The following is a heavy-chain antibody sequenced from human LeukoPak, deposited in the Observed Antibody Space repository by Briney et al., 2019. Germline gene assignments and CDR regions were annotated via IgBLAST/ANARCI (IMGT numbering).Heavy chain of an antibody. CDR3: AREPGYCSGGSCYSGYGMDV. CDR2: IYYSGST. Sequence: SETLSLTCTVSGGSISSGGYYWSWIRQHPGQGLEWIGYIYYSGSTYYNPSLKSRVTISVDTSKNQFSLKLSSVTAADTAVYYRAREPGYCSGGSCYSGYGMDVWGQGTTVTVSS. CDR1: GGSISSGGYY. V-gene: IGHV4-31*03. J-gene: IGHJ6*02. D-gene: IGHD2-15*01.